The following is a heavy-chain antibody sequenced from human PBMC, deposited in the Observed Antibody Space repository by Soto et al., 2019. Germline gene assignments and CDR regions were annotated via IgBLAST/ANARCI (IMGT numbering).Heavy chain of an antibody. CDR2: ISAYNGNT. Sequence: QVQLVQSGAEVKKPGASVKVSCKASGYTFTSYGISWVRQAPGQGLEWMGWISAYNGNTNYAQKLQGRVTMTTDTTTRTACMELRSLRSDDTTVYYSTRGGKYCTNGVSSFYGMDVWGQGTTVTVSS. V-gene: IGHV1-18*01. D-gene: IGHD2-8*01. J-gene: IGHJ6*02. CDR1: GYTFTSYG. CDR3: TRGGKYCTNGVSSFYGMDV.